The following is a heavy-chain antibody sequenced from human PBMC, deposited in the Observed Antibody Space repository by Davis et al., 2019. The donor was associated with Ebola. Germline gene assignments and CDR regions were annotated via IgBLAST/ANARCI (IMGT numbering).Heavy chain of an antibody. V-gene: IGHV1-18*01. CDR1: GGTFSSYA. CDR3: ARRGSSCPGEYFQH. Sequence: ASVTVSCKASGGTFSSYAISWVRQAPGQGLEWMGWINTYNGNTKYGQKVQDRVTMTTDTSTSTAYLDLKSLRSDDTAVYYCARRGSSCPGEYFQHWGQGTLVSVSS. CDR2: INTYNGNT. D-gene: IGHD6-13*01. J-gene: IGHJ1*01.